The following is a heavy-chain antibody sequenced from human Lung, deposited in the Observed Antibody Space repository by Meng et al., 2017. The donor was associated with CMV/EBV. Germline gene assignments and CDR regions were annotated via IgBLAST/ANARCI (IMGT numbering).Heavy chain of an antibody. Sequence: SXTLSLXCAVYGGSFSGSYWHWIRQPPGMGLEWIGEIDGTGRTKYSPSLNSRVTILLDTSKKQFSLELSSVTAADTAVYYCARLTGTVYVHWFDSWGQGNXVNGAS. CDR3: ARLTGTVYVHWFDS. D-gene: IGHD1-7*01. CDR1: GGSFSGSY. V-gene: IGHV4-34*01. J-gene: IGHJ5*01. CDR2: IDGTGRT.